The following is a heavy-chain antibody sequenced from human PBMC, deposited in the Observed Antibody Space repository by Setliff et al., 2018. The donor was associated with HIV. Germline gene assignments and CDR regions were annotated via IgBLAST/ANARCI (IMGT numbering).Heavy chain of an antibody. V-gene: IGHV3-21*01. CDR1: GFLFNRYS. D-gene: IGHD3-10*01. CDR3: AREVLRGGDDAFGL. Sequence: GGSLRLSCSASGFLFNRYSLNWVRQAPGRGPEWVAPISNSSRYYWVKARYGDSVRGRFTISGDYAKNSVYLQMNSLRVEDSAVYYCAREVLRGGDDAFGLWGRGTVVTVSS. CDR2: ISNSSRYY. J-gene: IGHJ3*01.